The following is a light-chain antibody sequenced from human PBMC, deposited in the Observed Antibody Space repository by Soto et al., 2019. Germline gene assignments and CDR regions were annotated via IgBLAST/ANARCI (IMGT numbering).Light chain of an antibody. CDR1: QDISNY. Sequence: DIQMTQSPSSLSASVGDRVTITCQSSQDISNYLNWYQQKPGKAPKLLIYDASNLETGVPSRFSGSGSGKDFTFTISSLQPEEIATYYCQQYDNLPCTFGPGTKVEIK. V-gene: IGKV1-33*01. CDR2: DAS. J-gene: IGKJ3*01. CDR3: QQYDNLPCT.